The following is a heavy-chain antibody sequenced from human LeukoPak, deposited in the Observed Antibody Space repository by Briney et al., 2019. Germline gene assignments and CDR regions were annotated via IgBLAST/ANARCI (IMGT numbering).Heavy chain of an antibody. CDR2: ISWDGGST. V-gene: IGHV3-43D*04. D-gene: IGHD5-12*01. Sequence: GGSLRLSCAASGFTFDDYAMHWVRQAPGKGLEWVSLISWDGGSTYYADSVKGRFIISRDNRKNSLYLQMSSLRAEDTALYYCAKGIKVTTITGFDYWGQGTLVTVSS. J-gene: IGHJ4*02. CDR1: GFTFDDYA. CDR3: AKGIKVTTITGFDY.